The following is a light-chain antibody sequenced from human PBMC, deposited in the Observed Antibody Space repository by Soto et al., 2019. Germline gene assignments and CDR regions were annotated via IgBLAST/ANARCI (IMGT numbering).Light chain of an antibody. V-gene: IGKV1-6*01. CDR3: QQYNSYRT. CDR1: QGIRNE. J-gene: IGKJ1*01. Sequence: AIQMTQSPSSLSASVGDRVTITCRAGQGIRNELSWFQQRPGNAPTLLISAASRLQSGVPSRFSGRGSGTDFTLTISSLQPDDFATYYCQQYNSYRTFGQGTKVDIK. CDR2: AAS.